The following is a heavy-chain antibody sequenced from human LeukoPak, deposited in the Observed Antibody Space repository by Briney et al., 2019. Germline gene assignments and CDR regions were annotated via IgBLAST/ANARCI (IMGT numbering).Heavy chain of an antibody. Sequence: SETLSLTCTVSGYSISSGYYWSWIRQPPGKGLEWIGEINHSGSTNYNPSLKSRVTISVDTSKNQFSLKLSSVTAADTAVYYCARGLTYYDFWSGPSGDYWGQGTLVTVSS. D-gene: IGHD3-3*01. CDR2: INHSGST. J-gene: IGHJ4*02. CDR3: ARGLTYYDFWSGPSGDY. CDR1: GYSISSGYY. V-gene: IGHV4-38-2*02.